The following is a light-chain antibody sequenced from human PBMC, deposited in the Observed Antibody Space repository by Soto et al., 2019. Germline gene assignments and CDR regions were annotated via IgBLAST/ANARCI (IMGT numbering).Light chain of an antibody. CDR2: STS. Sequence: QAVVTQEPSLTVSPGGTVTLTCASSTGAVTSAYYPNWFQQKPGQAPMPLIYSTSNKHSWTPARFSGSLLGDKAALTVSGVQPEDEAEYYCLLYYGGARVFGGGTKLTVL. V-gene: IGLV7-43*01. CDR1: TGAVTSAYY. J-gene: IGLJ2*01. CDR3: LLYYGGARV.